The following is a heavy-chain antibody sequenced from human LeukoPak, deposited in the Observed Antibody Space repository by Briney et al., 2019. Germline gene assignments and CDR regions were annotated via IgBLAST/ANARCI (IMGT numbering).Heavy chain of an antibody. CDR2: ISYDGSNK. V-gene: IGHV3-30-3*01. CDR1: GFTFSSYA. Sequence: GGSLSHSCAASGFTFSSYAMHWARQAPGKGLEWVAVISYDGSNKYYADYVTGRFTISRDKSENTLYLQMDRLRAGDASVYYCARFSLRYVCFDYWGQGTLVTVCS. J-gene: IGHJ4*02. CDR3: ARFSLRYVCFDY. D-gene: IGHD3-16*01.